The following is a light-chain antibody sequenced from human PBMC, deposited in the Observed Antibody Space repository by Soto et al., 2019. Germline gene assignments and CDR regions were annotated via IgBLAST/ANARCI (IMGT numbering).Light chain of an antibody. V-gene: IGLV2-14*01. CDR3: AAWDDNLNGFV. CDR1: SSDVGGYNY. Sequence: QSALTQPASVSGSPGQSITISCTGTSSDVGGYNYVSWYQQHPGKAPKLMIYEVSNRPSGVSNRFSGSKSGNTASLTISGLQAEDEADYYCAAWDDNLNGFVFGIGTKLTVL. J-gene: IGLJ1*01. CDR2: EVS.